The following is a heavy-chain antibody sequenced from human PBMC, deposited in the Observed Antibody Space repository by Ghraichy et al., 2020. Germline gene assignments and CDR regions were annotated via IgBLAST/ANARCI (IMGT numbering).Heavy chain of an antibody. D-gene: IGHD3-10*01. CDR2: MHPNSGNT. CDR1: GYTFASYD. J-gene: IGHJ6*02. Sequence: ASVKVSCKASGYTFASYDINWVRQATGQGLEWMGWMHPNSGNTGYAQKFQGRVTMTRNTSISTAYMELSSLRSEDTAVYYCARSRNFYASGSLWRYYYGMDVWGQGTTVTVSS. CDR3: ARSRNFYASGSLWRYYYGMDV. V-gene: IGHV1-8*01.